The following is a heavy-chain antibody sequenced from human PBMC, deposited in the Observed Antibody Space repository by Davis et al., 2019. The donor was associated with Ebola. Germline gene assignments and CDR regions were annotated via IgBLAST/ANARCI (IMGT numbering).Heavy chain of an antibody. Sequence: GESLKISCAASGFTFSSYSMNWVRQAPGKGLEWVSSISSSSSYIYYADSVKGRFTISRDNAKNSLYLQMNSLRAEDTAVYYCARDQAGHVVVVTPINYWGQGTLVTVSS. CDR3: ARDQAGHVVVVTPINY. V-gene: IGHV3-21*01. J-gene: IGHJ4*02. D-gene: IGHD2-21*02. CDR2: ISSSSSYI. CDR1: GFTFSSYS.